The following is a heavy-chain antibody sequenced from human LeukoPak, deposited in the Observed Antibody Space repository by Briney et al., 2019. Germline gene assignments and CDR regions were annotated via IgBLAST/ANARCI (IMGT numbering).Heavy chain of an antibody. D-gene: IGHD6-19*01. CDR3: AKVRKGSGWYGVGYFDL. Sequence: GGSLRLSCAASGFTFSSYAMSWVRQAPGKGLEWVSAISGSGGSTYYADSVKGRFTISRDNSKNTLYPQMNSLRAEDTAVYYCAKVRKGSGWYGVGYFDLWGRGTLVTVSS. CDR2: ISGSGGST. CDR1: GFTFSSYA. J-gene: IGHJ2*01. V-gene: IGHV3-23*01.